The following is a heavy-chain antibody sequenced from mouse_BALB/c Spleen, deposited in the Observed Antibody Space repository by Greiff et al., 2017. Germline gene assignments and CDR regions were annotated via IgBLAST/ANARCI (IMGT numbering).Heavy chain of an antibody. V-gene: IGHV6-6*01. J-gene: IGHJ2*01. CDR1: GFTFSDAW. CDR2: IRSKANDHAT. Sequence: DVQLQESGRGLVQPGGSMKLSCDASGFTFSDAWMDWVSQSPEKGLEWVAEIRSKANDHATYYAVSVKGRFTISRDNSKSSVYLQMHSLRAEDSGIYYCTRRGSGYDYWGQGTTLTVSS. CDR3: TRRGSGYDY. D-gene: IGHD1-1*01.